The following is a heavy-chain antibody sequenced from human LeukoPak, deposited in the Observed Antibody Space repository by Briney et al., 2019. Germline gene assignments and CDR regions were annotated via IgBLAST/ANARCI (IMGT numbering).Heavy chain of an antibody. J-gene: IGHJ1*01. CDR1: GFTFSSYE. CDR3: ARAPYYYDSSGYFQH. D-gene: IGHD3-22*01. V-gene: IGHV3-48*03. CDR2: ISSSGSTI. Sequence: GGSLRLSCAASGFTFSSYEMNWVRQAPGKGLEWVSYISSSGSTIHYADSVKGRFPISRDNAKNSLYLQMNSLRAEDTAVYYCARAPYYYDSSGYFQHWGQGTLVTVSS.